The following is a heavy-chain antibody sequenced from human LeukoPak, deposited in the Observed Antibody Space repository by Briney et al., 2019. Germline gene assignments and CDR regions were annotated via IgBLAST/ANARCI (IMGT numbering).Heavy chain of an antibody. Sequence: ASVEVSCKATGYNFTSYYMNWVRQAPGQGLEWMGIINPSGGSTSYAQKIQGRVTTTRDTSTSTVYMELSSLRYEDTAVYYCARIPLDGYSYGVNYYYGMDVWGQGTTVTVSS. CDR1: GYNFTSYY. J-gene: IGHJ6*02. CDR3: ARIPLDGYSYGVNYYYGMDV. V-gene: IGHV1-46*01. CDR2: INPSGGST. D-gene: IGHD5-18*01.